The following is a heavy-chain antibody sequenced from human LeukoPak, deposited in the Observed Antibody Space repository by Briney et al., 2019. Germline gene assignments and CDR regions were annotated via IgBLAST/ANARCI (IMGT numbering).Heavy chain of an antibody. CDR2: ISAYNGNT. CDR1: GYSFTSYG. CDR3: ARLLDWLPAELGY. V-gene: IGHV1-18*01. J-gene: IGHJ4*02. D-gene: IGHD3-9*01. Sequence: GASVKVSCKASGYSFTSYGISWVRQAPGQGLEWKGWISAYNGNTNYAQKFQGRITMTTDTFTSTAYMELRSLRSDDTAVYYCARLLDWLPAELGYWGQGTLVTVSS.